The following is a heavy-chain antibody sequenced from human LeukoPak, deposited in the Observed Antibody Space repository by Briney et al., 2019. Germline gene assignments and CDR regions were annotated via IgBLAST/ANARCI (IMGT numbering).Heavy chain of an antibody. CDR1: GGSISSYY. CDR3: ATVYSSSPLRPMDV. V-gene: IGHV3-23*01. J-gene: IGHJ6*02. D-gene: IGHD2-2*01. CDR2: ISGSGGGT. Sequence: ETLSLTCTVSGGSISSYYWSWIRQPPGKGLEWVSAISGSGGGTYYVDSVKGRFTISRDNSKNTLYLQMNSLRAEDTAVCYCATVYSSSPLRPMDVWGQGTTVTVSS.